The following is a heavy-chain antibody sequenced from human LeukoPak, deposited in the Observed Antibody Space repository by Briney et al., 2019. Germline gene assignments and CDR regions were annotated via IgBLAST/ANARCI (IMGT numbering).Heavy chain of an antibody. CDR3: ARGDLDTAMVTTYYYYGMDV. CDR1: GFTFSSYG. V-gene: IGHV3-33*01. CDR2: IWYDGSNK. Sequence: PGGSLRLSCAASGFTFSSYGMHWVRQAPGKGLEWVAVIWYDGSNKYYADSVKGRFTISRDNSKNTLYLQMNSLRAEDTAVYYCARGDLDTAMVTTYYYYGMDVWGQGTTVTVSS. J-gene: IGHJ6*02. D-gene: IGHD5-18*01.